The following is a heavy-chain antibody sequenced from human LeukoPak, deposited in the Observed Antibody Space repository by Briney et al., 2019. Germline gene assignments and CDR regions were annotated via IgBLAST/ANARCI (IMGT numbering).Heavy chain of an antibody. CDR1: GYTFTSYG. V-gene: IGHV1-18*01. CDR2: ISAYNGNT. J-gene: IGHJ4*02. CDR3: ARDLLGYCSGGSCYSTTDY. Sequence: GASVKVSCKASGYTFTSYGISWVRQAPGQGLEWMGWISAYNGNTNYAQKLQGRVTMTTGTSTSTAYMELRSLRSDDTAVYYCARDLLGYCSGGSCYSTTDYWGQGTLVTVSS. D-gene: IGHD2-15*01.